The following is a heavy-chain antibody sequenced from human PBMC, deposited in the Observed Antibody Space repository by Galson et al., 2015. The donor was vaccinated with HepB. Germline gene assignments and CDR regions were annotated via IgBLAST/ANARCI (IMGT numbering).Heavy chain of an antibody. Sequence: LSLTCTVSGGSISSSSYYWGWIRQPPGKGLEWIGSIYYSGSTYYNPSLKSRVTISVDTSKNQFSLKLSSVTAADTAVYYCARDTPAYGSGTISAFDIWGQGTMVTVSS. CDR3: ARDTPAYGSGTISAFDI. CDR1: GGSISSSSYY. CDR2: IYYSGST. V-gene: IGHV4-39*07. D-gene: IGHD3-10*01. J-gene: IGHJ3*02.